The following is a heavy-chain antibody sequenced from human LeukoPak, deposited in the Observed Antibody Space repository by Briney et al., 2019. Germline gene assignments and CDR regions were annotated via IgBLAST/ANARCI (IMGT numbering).Heavy chain of an antibody. J-gene: IGHJ4*02. CDR3: ARHPYSDDSFDY. CDR1: GGSISSYY. Sequence: SETLSLTCTVSGGSISSYYWSWIRQPPGKGLEWIGYIYYSGSTNYNPSLKSRVTISVDTSKDQFSLKLSSVPAADTAVYYCARHPYSDDSFDYWGQGTLVTVSS. CDR2: IYYSGST. V-gene: IGHV4-59*08. D-gene: IGHD3-16*01.